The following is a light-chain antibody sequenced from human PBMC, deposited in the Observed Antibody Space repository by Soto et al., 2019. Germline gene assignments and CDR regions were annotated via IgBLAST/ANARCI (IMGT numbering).Light chain of an antibody. V-gene: IGKV1-39*01. CDR3: QQSYSTPRT. CDR2: AAS. Sequence: DIQMTQSPSSLSASVGDRVTITCRASQSISSYLNWYQQKPGKAPKLLIYAASSLQSGVPSRFSGRGSGTDFTLTNSSLQPEDFATYYCQQSYSTPRTFGQGTKVQIK. CDR1: QSISSY. J-gene: IGKJ1*01.